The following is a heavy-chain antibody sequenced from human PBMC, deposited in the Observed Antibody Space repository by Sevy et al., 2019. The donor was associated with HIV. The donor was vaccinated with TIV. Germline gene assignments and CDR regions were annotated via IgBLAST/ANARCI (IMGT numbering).Heavy chain of an antibody. CDR1: GFTFSSYS. J-gene: IGHJ4*02. CDR3: AREGTTGTTSDY. D-gene: IGHD1-1*01. Sequence: GGSLRLSCAASGFTFSSYSMNWVRQAPGKGLEWVSSISSSSSYIYYADSVKGRFTISRDNAKNSLYLQMNSLRAEDTAVYYCAREGTTGTTSDYWGQGTLLTVSS. V-gene: IGHV3-21*01. CDR2: ISSSSSYI.